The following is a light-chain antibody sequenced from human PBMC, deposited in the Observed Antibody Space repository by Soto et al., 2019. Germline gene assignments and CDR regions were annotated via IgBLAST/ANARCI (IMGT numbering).Light chain of an antibody. CDR2: GNS. CDR3: QSYDSSLSGWVV. V-gene: IGLV1-40*01. CDR1: SSNIGAGYD. Sequence: QLVLTQPPSVSGAPGQRVTISCTGSSSNIGAGYDVHWYQKLPGTAPKLLISGNSNRPSGVPDRFSGSKSGTSASLAITGLQAEDEADYYCQSYDSSLSGWVVFGGGTKLTVL. J-gene: IGLJ2*01.